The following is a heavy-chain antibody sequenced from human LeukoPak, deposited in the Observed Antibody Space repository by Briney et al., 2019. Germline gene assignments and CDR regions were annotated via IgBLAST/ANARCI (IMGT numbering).Heavy chain of an antibody. CDR3: ARDSSSWETYYYYYMDV. V-gene: IGHV1-2*02. CDR1: GYTLTGYY. J-gene: IGHJ6*03. Sequence: ASVKVSCKASGYTLTGYYMHWVRQAPGQGLEWMGWINPNSGGTNYAQKFQGRVTMTRDTSISTAYMELSRLRSDDTAVYYCARDSSSWETYYYYYMDVWGKGTTVTISS. CDR2: INPNSGGT. D-gene: IGHD6-13*01.